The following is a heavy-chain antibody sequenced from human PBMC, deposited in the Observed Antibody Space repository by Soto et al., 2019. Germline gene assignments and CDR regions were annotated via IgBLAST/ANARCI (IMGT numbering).Heavy chain of an antibody. Sequence: GGSLRLSCVASGFTLSTYAMSWVRQAPGKGLEWVSVIYSGGSTYYVDSVKGRFSISRDISKNTLYLQMNSLRAEDTAVYCCHGCGYWGQGTLVTVAS. CDR2: IYSGGST. CDR1: GFTLSTYA. V-gene: IGHV3-53*01. J-gene: IGHJ4*02. D-gene: IGHD6-19*01. CDR3: HGCGY.